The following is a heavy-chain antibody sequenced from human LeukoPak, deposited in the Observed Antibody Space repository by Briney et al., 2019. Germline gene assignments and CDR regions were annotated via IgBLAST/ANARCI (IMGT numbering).Heavy chain of an antibody. CDR1: GFTFSSYS. J-gene: IGHJ4*02. CDR2: ISSGSKYI. Sequence: GGSLRLSCVDSGFTFSSYSMNWVRQAPGKGLEWVSSISSGSKYIYNADSVKGRFTISRDNSKNSLYLQMNSLRVEDTAVYYCARAPSYSYGSMDFWGQGTLVIVSS. CDR3: ARAPSYSYGSMDF. D-gene: IGHD5-18*01. V-gene: IGHV3-21*01.